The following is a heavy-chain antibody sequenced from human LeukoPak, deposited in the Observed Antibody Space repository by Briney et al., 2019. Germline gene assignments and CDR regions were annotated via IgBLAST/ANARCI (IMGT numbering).Heavy chain of an antibody. CDR3: ASEAGDHQERPSFGY. Sequence: ASVKVSCKASGYTFTGHWMHWVRQAPGQGLEWMGWINPSSGDTTYAQKFQGRVTMTRDTSITTAYMDLTRLASDDTAVYYCASEAGDHQERPSFGYWGQGTLVTVSS. D-gene: IGHD3-16*01. CDR2: INPSSGDT. J-gene: IGHJ4*02. CDR1: GYTFTGHW. V-gene: IGHV1-2*02.